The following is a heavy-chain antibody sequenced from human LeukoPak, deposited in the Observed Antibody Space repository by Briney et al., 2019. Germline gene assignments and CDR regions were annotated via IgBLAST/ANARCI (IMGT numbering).Heavy chain of an antibody. D-gene: IGHD7-27*01. J-gene: IGHJ4*02. V-gene: IGHV3-21*01. CDR2: ISTSSDYL. CDR1: GFTFSSYS. CDR3: ARGQLTGDDELFDY. Sequence: GGSLRLSCAASGFTFSSYSMNWVRQAPGKGLQWVSSISTSSDYLYYADSVKGRFTISRDNAKNSLYLQMNSLRAEDTAVYYCARGQLTGDDELFDYWGQGTLVTVSS.